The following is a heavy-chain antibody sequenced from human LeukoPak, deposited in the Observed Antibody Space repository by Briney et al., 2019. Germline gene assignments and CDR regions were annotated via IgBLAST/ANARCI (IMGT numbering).Heavy chain of an antibody. CDR3: ARVTMVRGVITSSFDY. CDR1: VYTFTGYY. J-gene: IGHJ4*02. V-gene: IGHV1-2*02. CDR2: INPNSGGT. Sequence: ASVKVSCKASVYTFTGYYMHWVRQAPGQGLEWMGWINPNSGGTNYAQKFQGRVTMTRDTSISTAYMELSRLRSDDTAVYYCARVTMVRGVITSSFDYWGQGTLVTVSS. D-gene: IGHD3-10*01.